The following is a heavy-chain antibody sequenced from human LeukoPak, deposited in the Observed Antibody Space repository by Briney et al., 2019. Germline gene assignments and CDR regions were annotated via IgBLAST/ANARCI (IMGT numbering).Heavy chain of an antibody. CDR3: ARGPSITMIRGGQWYYYMDV. V-gene: IGHV3-20*04. J-gene: IGHJ6*03. Sequence: GGSLRLSCAASGFTFDDYGMSWVRQAPGKGLEWVSGINWKGGSTGYADSVKGRFTISRDNAKNSLYLQMNSLRAEDTAVYYCARGPSITMIRGGQWYYYMDVWGKGTTVTISS. CDR2: INWKGGST. D-gene: IGHD3-10*01. CDR1: GFTFDDYG.